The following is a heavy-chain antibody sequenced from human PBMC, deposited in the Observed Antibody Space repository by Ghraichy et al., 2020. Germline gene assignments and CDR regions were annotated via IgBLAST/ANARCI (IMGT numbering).Heavy chain of an antibody. V-gene: IGHV3-30*04. J-gene: IGHJ4*02. Sequence: GGSLRLSCAASGFTFSSYAMHWVRQAPGKGLEWVAVISYDGSNKYYADSVKGRFTISRDNSKNTLYLQMNSLRAEDTAVYYCARDSTAMGDFLFDYWGQGTLVTVSS. CDR1: GFTFSSYA. CDR3: ARDSTAMGDFLFDY. CDR2: ISYDGSNK. D-gene: IGHD5-18*01.